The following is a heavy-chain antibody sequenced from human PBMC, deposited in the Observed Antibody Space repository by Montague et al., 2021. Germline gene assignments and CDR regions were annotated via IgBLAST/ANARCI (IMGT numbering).Heavy chain of an antibody. Sequence: TLSLTRTVSGGSIRSDGYYWGWIRQPPGKGLEWIGYIYYSGTTYYNPSLKSRPSMSVDTSKNQFSLKLTSVTAADTAVYYCARDNCSDGVCFLDYWGQGTIVAVSS. CDR3: ARDNCSDGVCFLDY. CDR1: GGSIRSDGYY. J-gene: IGHJ4*02. D-gene: IGHD2-8*01. CDR2: IYYSGTT. V-gene: IGHV4-30-4*08.